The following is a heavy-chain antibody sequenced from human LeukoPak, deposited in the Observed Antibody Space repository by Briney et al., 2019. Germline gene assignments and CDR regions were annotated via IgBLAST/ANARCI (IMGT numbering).Heavy chain of an antibody. D-gene: IGHD1-26*01. Sequence: SETLSLTCTVPGGSISSYYWSWIRQPPGKGLEWIGYIYYSGSTNYNPSLKSRVTISVDTSKNQFSLKLSSVTAADTAVYYCARHGASASYYYAMDVSGQGPTVTVSS. J-gene: IGHJ6*02. CDR2: IYYSGST. V-gene: IGHV4-59*08. CDR1: GGSISSYY. CDR3: ARHGASASYYYAMDV.